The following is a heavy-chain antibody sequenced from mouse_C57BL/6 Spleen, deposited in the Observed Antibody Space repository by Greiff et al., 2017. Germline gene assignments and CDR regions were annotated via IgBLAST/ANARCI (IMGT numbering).Heavy chain of an antibody. CDR2: INPNNGGT. J-gene: IGHJ4*01. V-gene: IGHV1-26*01. D-gene: IGHD2-14*01. Sequence: VQLQQSGPELVKPGASVKISCKASGYTFTDYYMNWVKQSHGKSLEWIGDINPNNGGTSYNQKFKGKATLTVDKSSSTAYMELRSLTSEDSAVYYCASGEYDGDYYAMDYWGQGTSVTVSS. CDR1: GYTFTDYY. CDR3: ASGEYDGDYYAMDY.